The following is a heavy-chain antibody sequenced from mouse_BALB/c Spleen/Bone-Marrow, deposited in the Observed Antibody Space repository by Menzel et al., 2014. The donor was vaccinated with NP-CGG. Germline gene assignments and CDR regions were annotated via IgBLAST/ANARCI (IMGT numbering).Heavy chain of an antibody. J-gene: IGHJ2*01. CDR1: GYTFTSYW. Sequence: VQVVESGAELVRPGAPVKLSCKASGYTFTSYWINWVKQRPGQGLEWIGNIYPSDSYTNYNQKFKDKATLTVDKSSSTAYMQLSSPTSEDSAVYYCTRSYGSSYEYYFDYWGQGTTLTVPS. CDR2: IYPSDSYT. D-gene: IGHD1-1*01. V-gene: IGHV1-69*02. CDR3: TRSYGSSYEYYFDY.